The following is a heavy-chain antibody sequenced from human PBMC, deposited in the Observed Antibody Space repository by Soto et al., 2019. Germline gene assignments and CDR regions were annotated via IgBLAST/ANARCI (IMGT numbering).Heavy chain of an antibody. Sequence: QLQLQESGPGLVKPSETLSLTCTVSGGSISSSGYYWGWIRQPPGKGLEFIGSIYYSGSTYYNPSLKNRVTISVDTSKSQFSLKLSSVTAADTAVYYCARGYCSSTTCYATGYFDLWGRGTLVTVSS. CDR1: GGSISSSGYY. CDR2: IYYSGST. J-gene: IGHJ2*01. V-gene: IGHV4-39*01. D-gene: IGHD2-2*01. CDR3: ARGYCSSTTCYATGYFDL.